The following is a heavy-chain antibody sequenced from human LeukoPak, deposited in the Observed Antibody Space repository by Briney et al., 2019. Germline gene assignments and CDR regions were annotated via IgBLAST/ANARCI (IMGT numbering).Heavy chain of an antibody. D-gene: IGHD5-18*01. Sequence: GGSLRLSCAASGFTFSSYSMNWVRQAPGKGLEWVSSISSSSSYIYYADSVKGRFTISRDNAKNSLYLQMSSLRAEDTAVYYCARKGRGYSYGFDYWGQGTLVTVSS. V-gene: IGHV3-21*01. CDR2: ISSSSSYI. CDR3: ARKGRGYSYGFDY. CDR1: GFTFSSYS. J-gene: IGHJ4*02.